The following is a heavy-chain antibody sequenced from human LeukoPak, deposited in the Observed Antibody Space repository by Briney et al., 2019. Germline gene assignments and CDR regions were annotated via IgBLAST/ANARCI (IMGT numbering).Heavy chain of an antibody. V-gene: IGHV4-34*01. CDR2: INHSGST. Sequence: GSLRLSCAASGFTLSDYYMSWLRQAPGKGLEWIGEINHSGSTNYNPSLKSRVTISVDTSKNQFSLKLSSVTAADTAVYYCARGTTRAAAIGIDYWGQGTLVTVSS. CDR1: GFTLSDYY. D-gene: IGHD2-2*01. CDR3: ARGTTRAAAIGIDY. J-gene: IGHJ4*02.